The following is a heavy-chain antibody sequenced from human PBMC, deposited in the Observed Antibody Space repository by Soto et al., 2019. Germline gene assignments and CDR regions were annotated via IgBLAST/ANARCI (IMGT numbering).Heavy chain of an antibody. CDR2: ISSSGYI. CDR3: ARDCSGGSCSPGMDV. V-gene: IGHV3-21*01. D-gene: IGHD2-15*01. Sequence: GAPRLSYGASGLNFKSYTIHWGRPGPGKRLEWLSSISSSGYIFSTDSVRGRFTISRDNAKNSVYLQINSLRAEDTAVYFCARDCSGGSCSPGMDVWGQGTTVTVYS. CDR1: GLNFKSYT. J-gene: IGHJ6*02.